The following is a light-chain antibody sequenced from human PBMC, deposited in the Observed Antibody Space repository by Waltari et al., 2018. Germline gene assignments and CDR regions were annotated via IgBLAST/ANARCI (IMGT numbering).Light chain of an antibody. CDR2: KDS. Sequence: SYELTQPPSVSVSPGQTARITCPGAALPKQYADWYQQKPGQAPVLVIDKDSERPSGIPERFSGSSSGTTVTLTISGVQAGDEADYYCQSADSSGTYVVFGGGTKLTVL. CDR3: QSADSSGTYVV. V-gene: IGLV3-25*03. CDR1: ALPKQY. J-gene: IGLJ2*01.